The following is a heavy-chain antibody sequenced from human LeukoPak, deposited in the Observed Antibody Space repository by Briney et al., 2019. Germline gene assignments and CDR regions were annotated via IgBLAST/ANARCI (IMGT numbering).Heavy chain of an antibody. Sequence: PGGSLRLSCAASGFTFTTYGMHWVRQAPGKGLEWVAFIRYDGSNKYYEDSVKGRFTISRDNSKNTVYQQMNSLRAEDTAVYYCARASTGNDGGQIDYWGQGTLVTVSS. V-gene: IGHV3-30*02. J-gene: IGHJ4*02. CDR1: GFTFTTYG. CDR3: ARASTGNDGGQIDY. D-gene: IGHD1-1*01. CDR2: IRYDGSNK.